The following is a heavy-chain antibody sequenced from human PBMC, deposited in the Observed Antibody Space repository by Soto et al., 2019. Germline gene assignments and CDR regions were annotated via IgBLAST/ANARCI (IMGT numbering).Heavy chain of an antibody. CDR2: IIPLHNTS. V-gene: IGHV1-69*08. Sequence: SVKVSCKVSGGAFTNYSRNWVRHSPGQGLECLWVIIPLHNTSNYSEKFVGRLSVTADISSSTVYMHLGGLASGDTATYYCANWSAWNPLYYQGIYGGGQGTTVTVS. D-gene: IGHD1-1*01. CDR3: ANWSAWNPLYYQGIYG. J-gene: IGHJ6*02. CDR1: GGAFTNYS.